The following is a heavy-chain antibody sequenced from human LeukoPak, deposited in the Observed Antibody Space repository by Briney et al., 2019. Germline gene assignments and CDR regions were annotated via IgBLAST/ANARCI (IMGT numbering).Heavy chain of an antibody. CDR2: INPNSGGT. CDR3: ARSTRYVDAFDI. CDR1: GYTFTGYY. J-gene: IGHJ3*02. Sequence: ASVKVSCKASGYTFTGYYMHWVQQAPGQGLEWMGWINPNSGGTNYAQKFQGRVTMTRDTSISTAYMELSRPRSDDTAVYYCARSTRYVDAFDIWGQGTMVTVSS. D-gene: IGHD5-12*01. V-gene: IGHV1-2*02.